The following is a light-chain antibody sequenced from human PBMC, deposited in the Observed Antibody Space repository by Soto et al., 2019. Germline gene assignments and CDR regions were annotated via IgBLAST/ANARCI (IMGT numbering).Light chain of an antibody. Sequence: DIQMSQCPSSVSSCVGDTVTITRRASQDINSRLAWFQQQPGRPPKYVIQAATMLQSGFPSRFAGSGSGRDFTLTIHTLQPEDSATYYCLQVANFPRTFGQGTKVDIK. CDR3: LQVANFPRT. CDR2: AAT. V-gene: IGKV1-12*01. CDR1: QDINSR. J-gene: IGKJ1*01.